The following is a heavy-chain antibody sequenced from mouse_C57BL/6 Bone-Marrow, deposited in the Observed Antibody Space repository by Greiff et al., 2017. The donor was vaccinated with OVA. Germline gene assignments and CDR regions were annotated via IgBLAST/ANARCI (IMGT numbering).Heavy chain of an antibody. CDR2: IDPETGGT. CDR1: GYTFTDYE. Sequence: VKLQESGAELVRPGASVTLSCKASGYTFTDYEMHWVKQTPVHGLEWIGAIDPETGGTAYNQKFKGKAILTADKSSSTAYMELRSLTSEDSAVYYCTRDGDYWGQGTTLTVSS. V-gene: IGHV1-15*01. CDR3: TRDGDY. D-gene: IGHD2-3*01. J-gene: IGHJ2*01.